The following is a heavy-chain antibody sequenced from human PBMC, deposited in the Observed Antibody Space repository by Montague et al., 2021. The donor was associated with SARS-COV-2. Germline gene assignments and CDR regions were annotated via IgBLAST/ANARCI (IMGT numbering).Heavy chain of an antibody. CDR2: INHSGSA. J-gene: IGHJ5*02. D-gene: IGHD3-22*01. CDR3: ARHDTSSGYWCWIDP. Sequence: SETLSLTCAVYGGSFSGYYWSWIRQPPGKGLEWIGEINHSGSANYNPSLKSRVTISVDTSKDQFSLKATSVTAADTAVYYCARHDTSSGYWCWIDPWGQGTLVTVSS. V-gene: IGHV4-34*01. CDR1: GGSFSGYY.